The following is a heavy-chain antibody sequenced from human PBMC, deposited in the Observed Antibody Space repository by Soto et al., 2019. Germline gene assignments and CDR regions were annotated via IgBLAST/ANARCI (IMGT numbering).Heavy chain of an antibody. CDR1: GGSISSSSYY. Sequence: QLQLQESGPGLVKPSETLSLTCTVSGGSISSSSYYWGWIRQPPGKGLEWIGSIYYSGSTYYNPYLKNRVTISVDTSKNQCSLKLTSATAADTTVYYCARHTPAISISDHWGQETLVTDSS. D-gene: IGHD2-15*01. CDR2: IYYSGST. J-gene: IGHJ4*02. CDR3: ARHTPAISISDH. V-gene: IGHV4-39*01.